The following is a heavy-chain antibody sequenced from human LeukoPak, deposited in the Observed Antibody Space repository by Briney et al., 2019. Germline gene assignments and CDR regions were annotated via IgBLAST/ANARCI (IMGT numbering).Heavy chain of an antibody. J-gene: IGHJ4*02. CDR1: GFTFSDYY. D-gene: IGHD3-22*01. Sequence: PGGSLRLSCAASGFTFSDYYMSWIRQAPGKGLEWVSYISSSGSTIYYADSVKGRFTISRDNAKNSLYLQMNSLRAEDTAVYYCARDLNTYYYDSSGYEYYFDYWGQGTLVTVSS. CDR2: ISSSGSTI. CDR3: ARDLNTYYYDSSGYEYYFDY. V-gene: IGHV3-11*04.